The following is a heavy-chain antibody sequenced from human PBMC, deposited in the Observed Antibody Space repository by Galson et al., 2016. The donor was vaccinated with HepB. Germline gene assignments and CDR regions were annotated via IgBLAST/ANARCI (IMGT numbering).Heavy chain of an antibody. CDR1: GFTFSSHW. CDR3: ARFFRVVRGVTQSHYYYDGMDV. CDR2: IKVDGGEK. V-gene: IGHV3-7*01. D-gene: IGHD3-10*01. Sequence: SLRLSCAASGFTFSSHWMSWVRQTPGKGLEWVANIKVDGGEKYYVDSVKGRFSISRDNARKSLYLQMNSLRVEDTAVYYCARFFRVVRGVTQSHYYYDGMDVWGQGTTVIVSS. J-gene: IGHJ6*02.